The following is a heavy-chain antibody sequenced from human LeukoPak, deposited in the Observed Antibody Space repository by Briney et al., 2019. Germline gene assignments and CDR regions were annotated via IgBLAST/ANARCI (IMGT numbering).Heavy chain of an antibody. CDR2: ISYDGSNK. J-gene: IGHJ6*03. D-gene: IGHD5-18*01. Sequence: PGGSLRLSCAASGFTFSSYAMHWVRQAPGKGLEWVAVISYDGSNKYYADSVKGRFTISRDNSKNTLYLQMNSLRAEDTAVYYCARRPNVDTAIDYYYYMDVWGKGTTVTVSS. CDR3: ARRPNVDTAIDYYYYMDV. V-gene: IGHV3-30-3*01. CDR1: GFTFSSYA.